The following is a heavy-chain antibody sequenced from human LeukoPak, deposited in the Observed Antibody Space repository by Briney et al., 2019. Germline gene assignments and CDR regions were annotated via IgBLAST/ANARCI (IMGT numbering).Heavy chain of an antibody. CDR1: GFTFSDYY. V-gene: IGHV3-11*04. D-gene: IGHD2-21*02. CDR2: ISSSGSTI. CDR3: AGDPPYCGGDCYRPGPFDY. Sequence: GGSLRLSCAASGFTFSDYYMSWIRQAPGKGLEWVSYISSSGSTIYYADSVKGRFTISRDNAKNSLYQQMNSLRAEDTAVYYCAGDPPYCGGDCYRPGPFDYWGQGTLVTVSS. J-gene: IGHJ4*02.